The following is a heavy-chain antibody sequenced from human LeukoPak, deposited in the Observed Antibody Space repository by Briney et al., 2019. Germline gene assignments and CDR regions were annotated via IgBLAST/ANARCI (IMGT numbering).Heavy chain of an antibody. V-gene: IGHV3-23*01. D-gene: IGHD2-15*01. J-gene: IGHJ4*02. CDR2: IGNSGRDT. CDR1: GFTFSSYV. Sequence: GGSLRLSCAASGFTFSSYVMTWVRQAPGRGLEWVSSIGNSGRDTYYADSMKGRFSISSDNSKSTPFLHMSSVRAGDTAIYYCARYCGADSCYSGLDYWGQGALVTVSS. CDR3: ARYCGADSCYSGLDY.